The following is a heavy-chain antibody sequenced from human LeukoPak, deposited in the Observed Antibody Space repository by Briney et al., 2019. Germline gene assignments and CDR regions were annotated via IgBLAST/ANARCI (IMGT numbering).Heavy chain of an antibody. Sequence: GGSLRLSCAGSGFTFRSFGMNWVRQAPGKGLEWVSSISSSSSYIYYADSVKGRFTISRDNAKNSLYLQMNSLRAEDTAVYYCAGIMYSSREGDAFDIWGQGTMVTVSS. D-gene: IGHD6-13*01. CDR3: AGIMYSSREGDAFDI. CDR2: ISSSSSYI. V-gene: IGHV3-21*01. J-gene: IGHJ3*02. CDR1: GFTFRSFG.